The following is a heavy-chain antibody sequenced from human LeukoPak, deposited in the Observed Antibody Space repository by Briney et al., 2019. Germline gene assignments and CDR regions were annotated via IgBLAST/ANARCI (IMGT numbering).Heavy chain of an antibody. CDR3: ARVGYCSGGSCYSVVGAFDI. J-gene: IGHJ3*02. CDR1: GGPIISYY. V-gene: IGHV4-4*07. CDR2: IYTSGST. Sequence: SETLSLTCTVSGGPIISYYWSWIRQPAGKGLEWIGLIYTSGSTNYNPSLKSRVTMSVDTSKNQFSLKLSSVTAADTAVYYCARVGYCSGGSCYSVVGAFDIWGQGTMVTVSS. D-gene: IGHD2-15*01.